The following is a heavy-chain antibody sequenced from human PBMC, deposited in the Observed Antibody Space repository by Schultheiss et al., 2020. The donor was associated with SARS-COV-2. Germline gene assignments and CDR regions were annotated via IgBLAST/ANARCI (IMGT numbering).Heavy chain of an antibody. CDR1: GFTFSSYS. Sequence: GGSLRLSCAASGFTFSSYSMNWVRQATGKGLEWVSAIGTAGDTYYPGSVKGRFTISRENAKNSLYLQMNSLRAGDTAVYYCARASGDGSYPGTDAFDIWGQGTMVTVSS. CDR2: IGTAGDT. J-gene: IGHJ3*02. D-gene: IGHD1-26*01. V-gene: IGHV3-13*01. CDR3: ARASGDGSYPGTDAFDI.